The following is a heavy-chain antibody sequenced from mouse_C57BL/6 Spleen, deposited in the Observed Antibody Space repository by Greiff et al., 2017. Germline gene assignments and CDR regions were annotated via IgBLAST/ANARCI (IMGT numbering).Heavy chain of an antibody. CDR1: GFTFSDYG. CDR2: ISSGSSTI. Sequence: DVMLVESGGGLVKPGGSLTLSCAASGFTFSDYGMHWVRLAPETGLEWVAYISSGSSTIYYADTVKGRFTISRDNAKNTLFRQMNSLRSEDTAKYYCARDSYGSRPTWFAYWGQGTLVTVSA. J-gene: IGHJ3*01. CDR3: ARDSYGSRPTWFAY. V-gene: IGHV5-17*01. D-gene: IGHD1-1*01.